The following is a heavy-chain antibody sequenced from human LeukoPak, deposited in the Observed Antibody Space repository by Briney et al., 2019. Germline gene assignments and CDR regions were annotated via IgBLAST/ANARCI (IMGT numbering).Heavy chain of an antibody. CDR1: GGSISSGGYY. V-gene: IGHV4-31*03. CDR2: IYYSGST. J-gene: IGHJ1*01. D-gene: IGHD2-2*01. Sequence: SQTLSLTCTVSGGSISSGGYYWSWIRQHPGKGLEWIGYIYYSGSTYYNPSLKSRVTISVDTSKNQFSLKLSSVTAADTAVYYCARGQLRYCSSTSCYERLDFQHWGQGTLVTVSS. CDR3: ARGQLRYCSSTSCYERLDFQH.